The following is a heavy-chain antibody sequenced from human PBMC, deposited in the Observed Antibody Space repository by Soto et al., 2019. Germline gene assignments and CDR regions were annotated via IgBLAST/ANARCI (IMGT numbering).Heavy chain of an antibody. V-gene: IGHV4-30-4*01. Sequence: PSETLSLTCTVSGGSISSGEYYWTWIRQPPGKGLEWIGYISYSGSTHYSPSLKSRVSITVDTSKNQFSLNLASVSAEDTAVYYCARTSLTIFGPSNDYYGMGVWGQGTTVT. CDR1: GGSISSGEYY. J-gene: IGHJ6*02. D-gene: IGHD3-3*01. CDR2: ISYSGST. CDR3: ARTSLTIFGPSNDYYGMGV.